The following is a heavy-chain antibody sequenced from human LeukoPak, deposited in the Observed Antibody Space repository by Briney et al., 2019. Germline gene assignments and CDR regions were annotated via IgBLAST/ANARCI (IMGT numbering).Heavy chain of an antibody. Sequence: GASVKVSCKASGDSFTSYDINWVRQATGQGLEWMGWMNPNSGNTGYAQKFQGRVTMTRNTSISTAYMELSSLRSEDTAVYYCARGRMVRGVTWWFDPWGQGTLVTVSS. CDR3: ARGRMVRGVTWWFDP. V-gene: IGHV1-8*01. CDR2: MNPNSGNT. J-gene: IGHJ5*02. CDR1: GDSFTSYD. D-gene: IGHD3-10*01.